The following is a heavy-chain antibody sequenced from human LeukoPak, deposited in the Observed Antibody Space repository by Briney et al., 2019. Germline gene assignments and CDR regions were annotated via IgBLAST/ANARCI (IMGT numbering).Heavy chain of an antibody. CDR3: ASPYYYDSSGWLN. Sequence: GGSLRLSCAASGFTFSSYWMHWVRQAPGKGLVWVSRINSDGSSTSYADSVKGRFTISRDNAKNTLYLQMNSLRAEDKAVYYCASPYYYDSSGWLNWGQGNLVTVSS. V-gene: IGHV3-74*01. J-gene: IGHJ4*02. CDR2: INSDGSST. CDR1: GFTFSSYW. D-gene: IGHD3-22*01.